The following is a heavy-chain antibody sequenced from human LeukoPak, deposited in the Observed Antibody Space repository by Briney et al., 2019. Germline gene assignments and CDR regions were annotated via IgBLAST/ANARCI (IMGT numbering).Heavy chain of an antibody. V-gene: IGHV4-38-2*02. J-gene: IGHJ6*03. CDR1: GRSISSGYY. D-gene: IGHD5/OR15-5a*01. CDR3: ARGTVSMYYMDV. Sequence: SETLSLSCTVSGRSISSGYYWGWIRQPPGKGLEWIGSIYHSGSTYYNPSLKSRVTILLDKSKNQVSLRLTSVTAADTAVYYCARGTVSMYYMDVWGKGTTVTISS. CDR2: IYHSGST.